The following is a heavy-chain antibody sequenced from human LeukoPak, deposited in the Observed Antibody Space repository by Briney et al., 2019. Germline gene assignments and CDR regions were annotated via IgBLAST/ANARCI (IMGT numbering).Heavy chain of an antibody. CDR3: ARDNRYGGNLDY. Sequence: GGSLRLSCAASGFTFSNYNMNWVRQAPGKGLEWVSVIYSGGSTYYADPVKGRFTISRDNSKNTLYLQMNSLRAEDTAVYCCARDNRYGGNLDYWGQGTLVTVSS. CDR2: IYSGGST. J-gene: IGHJ4*02. CDR1: GFTFSNYN. D-gene: IGHD4-23*01. V-gene: IGHV3-66*01.